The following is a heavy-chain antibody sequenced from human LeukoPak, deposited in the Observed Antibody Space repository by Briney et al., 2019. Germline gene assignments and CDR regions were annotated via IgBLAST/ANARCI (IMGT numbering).Heavy chain of an antibody. V-gene: IGHV3-48*02. CDR1: GFTFSSYM. D-gene: IGHD2-21*02. J-gene: IGHJ4*02. CDR2: IRSSSNTI. CDR3: ARAVTVVTRGGLVFDY. Sequence: GESVRLSCAACGFTFSSYMVNWVRQAPGKGLEGVSYIRSSSNTIYNADSVKGRFTISRDNAKNSLFLQMNSLRDEDTSVYYCARAVTVVTRGGLVFDYWGQGTLVTVSS.